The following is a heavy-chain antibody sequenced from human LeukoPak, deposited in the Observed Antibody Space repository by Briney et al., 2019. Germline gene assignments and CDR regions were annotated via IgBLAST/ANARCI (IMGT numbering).Heavy chain of an antibody. D-gene: IGHD1-26*01. CDR2: LYYRGST. Sequence: SETLSLTCTVSGGSISSHYWNWIRQPPGKGLEWIGYLYYRGSTNYNPSLWSRVTMSVDTSKNQFSLKVTSVTAADTAVYYCARDGRGGNYYYFDSWGQGTLVTVSS. CDR3: ARDGRGGNYYYFDS. J-gene: IGHJ4*02. CDR1: GGSISSHY. V-gene: IGHV4-59*11.